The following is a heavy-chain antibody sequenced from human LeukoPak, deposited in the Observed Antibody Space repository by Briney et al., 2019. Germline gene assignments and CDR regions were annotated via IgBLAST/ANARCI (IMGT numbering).Heavy chain of an antibody. V-gene: IGHV4-61*02. D-gene: IGHD3-10*01. J-gene: IGHJ4*02. Sequence: SETLSLTCTVSGGTISVGSYYWSSIRQPAGKGLKWIGRIYTTGGTNYNPSLKSRVTISVDSSKNQFSMKLSAVTAADTAVYYCARDVVVYGQVAWGQGTLLTVSS. CDR1: GGTISVGSYY. CDR3: ARDVVVYGQVA. CDR2: IYTTGGT.